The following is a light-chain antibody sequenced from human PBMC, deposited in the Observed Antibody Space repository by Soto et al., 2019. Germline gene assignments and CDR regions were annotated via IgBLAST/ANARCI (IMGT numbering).Light chain of an antibody. Sequence: QSVLSQPASVSGSPGQSITISCTGTSSDIGRYNYVSWYQQHPGMAPQLLIYEVSDRPSGVSNRFSGSKSGNTASLTISGLQAEDEVDYFCTSYTTTCAVIFGGGTNVTVL. CDR3: TSYTTTCAVI. CDR2: EVS. J-gene: IGLJ2*01. V-gene: IGLV2-14*01. CDR1: SSDIGRYNY.